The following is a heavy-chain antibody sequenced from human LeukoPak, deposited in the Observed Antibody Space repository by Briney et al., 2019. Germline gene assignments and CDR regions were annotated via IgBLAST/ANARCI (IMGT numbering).Heavy chain of an antibody. Sequence: ASVTVSCKAYGYTFTSYDINWVRQATGHGLEWMGWMNPNSGNTGYAQKFQGRVTMTRNTSISTAYMELSSLRSEDTAVYYCARGYGDYVFIDYYYYYGMDVWGQGTTVTVSS. CDR2: MNPNSGNT. D-gene: IGHD4-17*01. CDR3: ARGYGDYVFIDYYYYYGMDV. V-gene: IGHV1-8*01. CDR1: GYTFTSYD. J-gene: IGHJ6*02.